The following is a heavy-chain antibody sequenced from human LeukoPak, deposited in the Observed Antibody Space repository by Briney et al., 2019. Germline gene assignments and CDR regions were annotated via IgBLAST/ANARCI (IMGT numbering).Heavy chain of an antibody. V-gene: IGHV7-4-1*02. D-gene: IGHD5-24*01. Sequence: GASVKVSCKASGYTFTGYYMHWVRQAPGQGLEWMGWINTNTGNPTYAQGFTGRFVFSLDTSVSTAYLQISSLKAEDTAVYYCARVRNKDVRVIDYWGQGTLVTVSS. CDR1: GYTFTGYY. CDR2: INTNTGNP. J-gene: IGHJ4*02. CDR3: ARVRNKDVRVIDY.